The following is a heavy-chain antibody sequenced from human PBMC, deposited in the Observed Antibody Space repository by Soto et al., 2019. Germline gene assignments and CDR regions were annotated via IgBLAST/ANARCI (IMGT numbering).Heavy chain of an antibody. Sequence: VQLVESGGGLVKPGGSLRLSCAASGFTFSNAWMSWVRQAPGKGLEWVGRIKSKTDGGTTDYAAPVKGRFTISRDDSKNTLYLQMNSLKTEDTAVYYCTTVSWNYDYYYYYYMDVWGKGTTVTVSS. CDR3: TTVSWNYDYYYYYYMDV. J-gene: IGHJ6*03. D-gene: IGHD1-7*01. V-gene: IGHV3-15*01. CDR2: IKSKTDGGTT. CDR1: GFTFSNAW.